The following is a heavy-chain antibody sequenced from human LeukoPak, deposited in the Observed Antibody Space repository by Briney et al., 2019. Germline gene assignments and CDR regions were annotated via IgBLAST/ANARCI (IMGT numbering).Heavy chain of an antibody. V-gene: IGHV3-30-3*01. CDR2: ISYDGSNK. J-gene: IGHJ6*02. CDR3: ARDQYDFWSGYLYYYYYGMDV. D-gene: IGHD3-3*01. CDR1: GFTFSSYA. Sequence: GRSLRLSCAASGFTFSSYAMHWVRQAPGKGLEWVAVISYDGSNKYYADSVKGRFTISRDNSKNTLYLQMNSLRAEDTAVYYCARDQYDFWSGYLYYYYYGMDVWGQGTTVTVSS.